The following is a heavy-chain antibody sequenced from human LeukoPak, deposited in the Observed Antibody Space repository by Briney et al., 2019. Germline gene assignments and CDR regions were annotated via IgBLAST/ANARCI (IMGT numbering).Heavy chain of an antibody. CDR2: ISVDGDST. Sequence: QTGGSLRLSCAASGFTFTTYAMSWVRQAPGKGLEWVSAISVDGDSTYYADSVKGRFIISRDNSKNTLYLQMYSLRAEDTAVYYCAKGPEYGDYGYWGQGTLVTVSS. V-gene: IGHV3-23*01. CDR3: AKGPEYGDYGY. D-gene: IGHD4-17*01. CDR1: GFTFTTYA. J-gene: IGHJ4*02.